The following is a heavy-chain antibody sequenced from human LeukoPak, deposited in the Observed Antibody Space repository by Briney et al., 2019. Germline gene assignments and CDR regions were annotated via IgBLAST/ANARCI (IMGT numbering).Heavy chain of an antibody. J-gene: IGHJ4*02. CDR1: AGSISSHY. Sequence: SQTLSLTCTVSAGSISSHYWSWVRQHPGRGLEWLGHIYYSGSSSYSPSLKSRVTISVDTSKNQFSLKLRSVTAADTAVYYCARRGSGSYSPFDYWGQGTVVTVS. D-gene: IGHD3-10*01. CDR2: IYYSGSS. V-gene: IGHV4-59*08. CDR3: ARRGSGSYSPFDY.